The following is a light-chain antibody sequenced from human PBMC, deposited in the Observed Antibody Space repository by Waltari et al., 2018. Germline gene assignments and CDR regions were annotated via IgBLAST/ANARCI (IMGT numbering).Light chain of an antibody. J-gene: IGKJ1*01. V-gene: IGKV3-20*01. CDR1: QSVSSSS. Sequence: TVLTQSPGTLSLSPGERAPLSCRASQSVSSSSLAWYQLKSGQAPRLLIYGASSRATGIPDRFSGSGSGTDFTLTISRLEPEDFAVYYCQQYGSSPWTFGQGTKVEVK. CDR2: GAS. CDR3: QQYGSSPWT.